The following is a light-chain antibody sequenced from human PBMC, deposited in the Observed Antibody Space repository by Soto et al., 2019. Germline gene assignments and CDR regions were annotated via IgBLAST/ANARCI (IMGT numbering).Light chain of an antibody. J-gene: IGKJ4*01. CDR1: QSVSSN. CDR3: QQYNSWPLT. Sequence: EIVMTQSPATLSVSPGDTATLSCRASQSVSSNLAWYQQKPGQAPRLLIYGASSRATGTPARFSGSGSGTGFTLTISSLQSEDFAVYYCQQYNSWPLTFGGGTKVEIK. CDR2: GAS. V-gene: IGKV3D-15*01.